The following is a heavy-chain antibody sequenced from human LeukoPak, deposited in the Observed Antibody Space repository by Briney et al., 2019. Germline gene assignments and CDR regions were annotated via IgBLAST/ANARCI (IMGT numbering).Heavy chain of an antibody. CDR3: VKDRETYYDPGGYYCIWLDP. V-gene: IGHV3-23*01. CDR1: GFSFSSYA. J-gene: IGHJ5*02. D-gene: IGHD3-22*01. CDR2: ISGRGAST. Sequence: GGSLRLSCTASGFSFSSYAMTWVRQAPGKGLEWVSSISGRGASTYYADSVKGRFTISRDNSKSTLFLQMNSLRVEDTAVYHCVKDRETYYDPGGYYCIWLDPWGLGTLVTVSS.